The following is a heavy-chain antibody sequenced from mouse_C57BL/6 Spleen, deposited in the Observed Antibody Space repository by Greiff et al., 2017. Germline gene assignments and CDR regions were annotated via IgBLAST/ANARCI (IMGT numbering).Heavy chain of an antibody. CDR1: GYTFTEYT. CDR3: ARHDYYGSSYYAMDY. J-gene: IGHJ4*01. V-gene: IGHV1-62-2*01. D-gene: IGHD1-1*01. CDR2: FYPGSGSI. Sequence: QVQLKESGAELVKPGASVKLSCKASGYTFTEYTIHWVKQRSGQGLGWIGWFYPGSGSIKYNEKFKDKDTLTLDKSSSTVYMELSRLTSENSAVYFCARHDYYGSSYYAMDYWGQGTSVTVSS.